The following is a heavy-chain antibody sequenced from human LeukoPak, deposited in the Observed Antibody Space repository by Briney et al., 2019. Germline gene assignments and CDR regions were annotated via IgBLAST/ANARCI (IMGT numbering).Heavy chain of an antibody. CDR1: GSSISSYY. D-gene: IGHD2-8*02. Sequence: SETLSLTCTVSGSSISSYYWSWIRQPPGKGLEWIGYIYYSGSTNYNPSLKSRVTISVDTSKNQFSLKLTSVTAADTAIYYCATTTRRDLVHDYWGQGTLVTVSS. J-gene: IGHJ4*02. CDR2: IYYSGST. CDR3: ATTTRRDLVHDY. V-gene: IGHV4-59*12.